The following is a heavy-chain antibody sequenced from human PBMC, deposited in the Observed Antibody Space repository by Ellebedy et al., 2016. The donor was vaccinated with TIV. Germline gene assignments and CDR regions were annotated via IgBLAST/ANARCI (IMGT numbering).Heavy chain of an antibody. CDR1: GFVFSSYG. J-gene: IGHJ4*02. CDR2: AGSGGST. Sequence: GESLKISCAASGFVFSSYGMSWVRQAPGKGLEWVSYAGSGGSTYYANSVKGRFTISSDSSKNTLLLQMNSLRAEDTAVYYCTKMRGHPYERYCFDYWGQGVLVSVSS. D-gene: IGHD5-24*01. V-gene: IGHV3-23*01. CDR3: TKMRGHPYERYCFDY.